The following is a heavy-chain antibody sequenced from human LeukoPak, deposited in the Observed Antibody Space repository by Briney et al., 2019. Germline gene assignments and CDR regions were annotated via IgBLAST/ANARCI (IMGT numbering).Heavy chain of an antibody. D-gene: IGHD3-16*01. J-gene: IGHJ4*02. CDR1: GGSISSYY. V-gene: IGHV4-59*01. CDR3: ARVAFGISDY. Sequence: ETLSLTCTVSGGSISSYYWSWIRQPPGKGLEWIGYIYYSGGTNYNPSLKSRVTISVDTSKNQFSLKLSSVTAADTAVYYCARVAFGISDYWGQGTLVTVSS. CDR2: IYYSGGT.